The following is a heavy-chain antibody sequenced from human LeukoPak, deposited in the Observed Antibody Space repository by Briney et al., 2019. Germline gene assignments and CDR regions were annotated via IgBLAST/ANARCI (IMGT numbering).Heavy chain of an antibody. Sequence: SETLSLTCTVSGGSISSSNSYWGWIRQPPGKGLEWIGNIYYSGNTYYNPSLKSRVTISVDTSRNQFSLKLSSVTAADTAVYYCARLAYSSGWTFDYWGQGTLVTVSS. V-gene: IGHV4-39*01. CDR1: GGSISSSNSY. J-gene: IGHJ4*02. D-gene: IGHD6-19*01. CDR2: IYYSGNT. CDR3: ARLAYSSGWTFDY.